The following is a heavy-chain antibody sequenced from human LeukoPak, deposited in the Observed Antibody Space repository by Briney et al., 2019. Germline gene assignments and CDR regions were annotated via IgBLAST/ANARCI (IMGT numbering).Heavy chain of an antibody. J-gene: IGHJ4*02. Sequence: SVKVSCKASGYTFTSYAMNWVRQAPGQGLEWMGGIIPIFGTANYAQKFQGRVTITADKSTSTAYMELSSLRSEDTAVYYCARGALAYCGGDCYLRFDYWGQGTLVTVSS. V-gene: IGHV1-69*06. CDR1: GYTFTSYA. CDR3: ARGALAYCGGDCYLRFDY. D-gene: IGHD2-21*02. CDR2: IIPIFGTA.